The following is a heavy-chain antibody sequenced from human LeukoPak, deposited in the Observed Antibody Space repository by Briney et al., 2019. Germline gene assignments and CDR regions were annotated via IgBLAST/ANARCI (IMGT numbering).Heavy chain of an antibody. Sequence: ASVKVSCKASGYSLTGFYMHWVRQATGQGPEWMGWMNPNSGNTGYAQKFQGRVAMTRNSSESTAHMELSSLRSEDTAVYYCARRLGYCSDGSCYSLNYWGQGTLVTVS. CDR3: ARRLGYCSDGSCYSLNY. CDR2: MNPNSGNT. V-gene: IGHV1-8*01. J-gene: IGHJ4*02. CDR1: GYSLTGFY. D-gene: IGHD2-15*01.